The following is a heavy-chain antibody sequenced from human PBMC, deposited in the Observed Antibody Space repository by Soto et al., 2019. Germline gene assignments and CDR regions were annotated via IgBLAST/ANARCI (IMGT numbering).Heavy chain of an antibody. D-gene: IGHD5-12*01. Sequence: XSVKVSCKASGYTFTSYAMHLVRQAPGQRLEWMGWINAGNGNTKYSQKFQGRVTITRDTSASTAYMELSSLRSEDAAVYYCARRDGYNYWYFDYWGQGTLVTVSS. CDR2: INAGNGNT. J-gene: IGHJ4*02. CDR3: ARRDGYNYWYFDY. CDR1: GYTFTSYA. V-gene: IGHV1-3*01.